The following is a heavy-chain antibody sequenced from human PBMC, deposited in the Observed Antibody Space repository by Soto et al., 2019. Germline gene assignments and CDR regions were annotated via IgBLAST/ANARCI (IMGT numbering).Heavy chain of an antibody. J-gene: IGHJ4*02. CDR1: GYSFTTYG. V-gene: IGHV1-18*01. D-gene: IGHD2-21*01. Sequence: GXSEKVSCKASGYSFTTYGISWVRQAPGQGLEWMGWISAYNGNTNYAQKFKGRVTMTTDTSTSTVYMELRSLRSDDTAVYYCARDVRVGNSFIFVVVIAIFNFWGQGT. CDR3: ARDVRVGNSFIFVVVIAIFNF. CDR2: ISAYNGNT.